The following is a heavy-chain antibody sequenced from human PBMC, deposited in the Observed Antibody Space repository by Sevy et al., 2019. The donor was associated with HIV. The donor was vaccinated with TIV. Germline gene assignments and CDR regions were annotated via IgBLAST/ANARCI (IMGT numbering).Heavy chain of an antibody. CDR3: AKGVVVVPAAMPDY. CDR2: ISGSGGST. J-gene: IGHJ4*02. D-gene: IGHD2-2*01. CDR1: GFTFSSYA. V-gene: IGHV3-23*01. Sequence: GGFLRLSCAASGFTFSSYAMSWVRQAPGKGLEWVSAISGSGGSTYYADSVKGRFTISRDNSKNTLYLQMNSLRAEDTAVYYCAKGVVVVPAAMPDYWGQGTLVTVSS.